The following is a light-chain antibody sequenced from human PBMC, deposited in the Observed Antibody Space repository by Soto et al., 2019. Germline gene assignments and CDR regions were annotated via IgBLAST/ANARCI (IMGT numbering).Light chain of an antibody. J-gene: IGKJ1*01. CDR2: KAS. CDR3: QHYNSYPRT. CDR1: ESISGW. V-gene: IGKV1-5*03. Sequence: DIQMTQSPSTLSASVGDRVTITCRASESISGWLAWYQQKPGKAPKLVIFKASTVESGVPSRFSGSGSGTEFTLSISSLQPDDFATYYCQHYNSYPRTFGQGTKVEIK.